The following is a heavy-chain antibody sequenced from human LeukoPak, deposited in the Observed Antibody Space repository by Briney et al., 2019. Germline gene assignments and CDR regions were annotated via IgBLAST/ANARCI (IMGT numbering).Heavy chain of an antibody. Sequence: PGESLKISCKGSGYIFTSYWISWVRQTPGKGLEWMGRIDPSDSYTKYSPSFQVHVTISADKSISTAYLQWSSLKASDTAMYYCARRLYSGDEAYDYWGQGTLVTVSS. CDR2: IDPSDSYT. V-gene: IGHV5-10-1*01. D-gene: IGHD5-12*01. J-gene: IGHJ4*02. CDR3: ARRLYSGDEAYDY. CDR1: GYIFTSYW.